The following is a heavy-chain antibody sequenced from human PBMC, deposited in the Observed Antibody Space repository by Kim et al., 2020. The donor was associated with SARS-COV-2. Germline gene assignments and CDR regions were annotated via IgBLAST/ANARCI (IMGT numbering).Heavy chain of an antibody. J-gene: IGHJ4*02. V-gene: IGHV4-34*01. CDR3: ARGVPGY. D-gene: IGHD1-1*01. Sequence: QSGTTHYITSLKSRVTLSVDTSKNQFSLKLNAVTAADTAVYYCARGVPGYWGQGTLVTVSP. CDR2: QSGTT.